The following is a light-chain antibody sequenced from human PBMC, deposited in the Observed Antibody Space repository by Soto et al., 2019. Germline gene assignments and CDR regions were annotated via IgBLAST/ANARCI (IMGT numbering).Light chain of an antibody. CDR3: HQYGSSPWT. Sequence: EIVLTQSPGTLSFSPGERATLSCRASQSVSSSYLAWYQQKPGQAPRLLISGASSRATGIPDRFSGSGSGTDFTLTISRLEREDFAVYYCHQYGSSPWTFGQGTKVEIK. J-gene: IGKJ1*01. V-gene: IGKV3-20*01. CDR1: QSVSSSY. CDR2: GAS.